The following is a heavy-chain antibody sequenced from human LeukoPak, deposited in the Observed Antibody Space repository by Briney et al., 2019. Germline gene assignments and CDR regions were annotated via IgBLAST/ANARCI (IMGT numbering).Heavy chain of an antibody. J-gene: IGHJ6*04. CDR1: GYSFITYY. V-gene: IGHV1-2*02. D-gene: IGHD3-10*01. CDR3: ARMVRGLDV. Sequence: ASVKVSCKASGYSFITYYIHWVRQAPGQGLEWMGWISPSSGDTKYAQKFQGRVTMTRDTSTSTIFLELSSLVADDTAMYYCARMVRGLDVWGKGTPVAISS. CDR2: ISPSSGDT.